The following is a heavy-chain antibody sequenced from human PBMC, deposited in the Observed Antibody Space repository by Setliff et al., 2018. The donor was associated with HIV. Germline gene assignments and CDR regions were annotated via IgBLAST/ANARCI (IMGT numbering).Heavy chain of an antibody. D-gene: IGHD3-10*01. CDR1: GFTFNSYA. CDR2: ISGSGGDT. CDR3: AKKTAAYTSGSWLHY. Sequence: GGSLRLSCAASGFTFNSYAMTWVRQAPGKGLECVAVISGSGGDTYYADSVKGRFVISREKSKSTLYLQMNSLRAEDTAVYYCAKKTAAYTSGSWLHYWGQGTLVTVSS. J-gene: IGHJ4*02. V-gene: IGHV3-23*01.